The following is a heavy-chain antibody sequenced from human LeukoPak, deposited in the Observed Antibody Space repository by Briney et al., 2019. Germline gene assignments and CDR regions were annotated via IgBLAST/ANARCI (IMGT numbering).Heavy chain of an antibody. CDR2: IYHTGST. Sequence: PSETLSLTCAVSGYSISSSSYWGWIRQPPGKGLEWIGNIYHTGSTHYNPSLKSRVTISIDTSKNQFSLKLSSVTAADTAVYYCARVGATLVWGQGTLVTVSS. D-gene: IGHD1-26*01. CDR1: GYSISSSSY. CDR3: ARVGATLV. J-gene: IGHJ4*02. V-gene: IGHV4-38-2*01.